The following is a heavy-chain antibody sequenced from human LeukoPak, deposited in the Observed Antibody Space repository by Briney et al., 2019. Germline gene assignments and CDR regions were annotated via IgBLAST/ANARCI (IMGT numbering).Heavy chain of an antibody. Sequence: SETLSLTCAVYGGSFSGYYWSWIRQPPGKGLEWIGEINHSGSTNYNPSLKSRVTISVGTSKNQFSLKLSSVTAADTAVYYCARRRGAVAGSPFGYWGQGTLVTVSS. V-gene: IGHV4-34*01. CDR3: ARRRGAVAGSPFGY. CDR1: GGSFSGYY. J-gene: IGHJ4*02. CDR2: INHSGST. D-gene: IGHD6-19*01.